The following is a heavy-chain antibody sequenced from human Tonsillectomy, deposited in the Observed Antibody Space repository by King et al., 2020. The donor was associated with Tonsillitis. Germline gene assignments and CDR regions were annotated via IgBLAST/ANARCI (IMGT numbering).Heavy chain of an antibody. D-gene: IGHD3-10*01. CDR2: IYPSGST. J-gene: IGHJ5*02. CDR3: ARTPWCGDLYSTMGWFDP. Sequence: QLQESGSGLVKPSQTLSLTCAVSGGSLSSGGYSWTWIRQPPGRGLEWIGYIYPSGSTSYNPSLRGRVTISVDTSKNRFSLNLSSVTAADTAVYYCARTPWCGDLYSTMGWFDPWGQGTLVSVSS. V-gene: IGHV4-30-2*01. CDR1: GGSLSSGGYS.